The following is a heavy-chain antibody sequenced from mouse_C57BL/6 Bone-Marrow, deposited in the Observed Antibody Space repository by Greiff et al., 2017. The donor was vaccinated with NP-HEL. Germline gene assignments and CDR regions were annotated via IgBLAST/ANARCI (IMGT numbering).Heavy chain of an antibody. CDR1: GYNLTSDD. CDR3: ARVDAPFAY. D-gene: IGHD1-1*02. V-gene: IGHV1-85*01. J-gene: IGHJ2*01. Sequence: VQLQQSGPELVKPGASVKWSCKASGYNLTSDDINWVKQRPGQGLEWIGWIYPRDGSTKYNLKFKGKATLTVDKSSSTAYMELHSLSSSDSAVYFCARVDAPFAYWGPGTPLTFSS. CDR2: IYPRDGST.